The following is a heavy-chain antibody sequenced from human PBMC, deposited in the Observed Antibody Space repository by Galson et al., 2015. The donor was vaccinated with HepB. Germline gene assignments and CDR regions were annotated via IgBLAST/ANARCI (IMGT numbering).Heavy chain of an antibody. CDR1: GFTFSRYA. V-gene: IGHV3-23*01. J-gene: IGHJ1*01. CDR2: ITSNGGGT. Sequence: SLRLSCAASGFTFSRYAMTWVRQAPGKGLEWISSITSNGGGTFYTNSVKGRFTISRDNSRNTVVLQLSSLRPEDTAVYYCAKDGIMVSNNPYQLHFWGQGTLASVSS. CDR3: AKDGIMVSNNPYQLHF. D-gene: IGHD2-8*01.